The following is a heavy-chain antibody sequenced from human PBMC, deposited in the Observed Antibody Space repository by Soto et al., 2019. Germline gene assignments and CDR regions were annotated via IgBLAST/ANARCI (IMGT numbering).Heavy chain of an antibody. Sequence: GGSLRLSCAASGFTFSDYYMSWIRQAPGKGLEWVSYISSSSSYTNYADSVKGRFTISRDNAKNSLYLQMNSLRAEDTAVYYCARDWKAVAGTYHYYGMDVWGQGTTVTVSS. CDR1: GFTFSDYY. J-gene: IGHJ6*02. D-gene: IGHD6-19*01. CDR2: ISSSSSYT. V-gene: IGHV3-11*06. CDR3: ARDWKAVAGTYHYYGMDV.